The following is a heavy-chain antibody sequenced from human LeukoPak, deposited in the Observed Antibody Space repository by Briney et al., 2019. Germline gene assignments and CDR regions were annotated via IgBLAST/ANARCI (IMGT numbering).Heavy chain of an antibody. J-gene: IGHJ4*02. D-gene: IGHD5-24*01. CDR1: RGSISNYY. CDR2: IYYSGST. V-gene: IGHV4-59*01. CDR3: PRLSRGNGYNSNDY. Sequence: PSETLSLTCSVSRGSISNYYWSWIRQPPGKELEWIGYIYYSGSTNYNPSLKSRVTISVDTSKNQFSLKLSSVTAADTAAYYCPRLSRGNGYNSNDYWGQGTLVTVS.